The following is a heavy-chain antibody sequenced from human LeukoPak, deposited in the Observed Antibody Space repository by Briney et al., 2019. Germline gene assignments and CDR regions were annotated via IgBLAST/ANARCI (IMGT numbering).Heavy chain of an antibody. D-gene: IGHD4-17*01. CDR2: IIHIFGTA. V-gene: IGHV1-69*05. CDR3: ASTYGDYGAFDY. Sequence: SVKVSCKASGGTFSSYAISWVRQAPGQGLEWIGGIIHIFGTANYAQKFQGRVTITTDESTSTAYMELSSLRSEDTAVYYCASTYGDYGAFDYWGQGSLVTVSS. CDR1: GGTFSSYA. J-gene: IGHJ4*02.